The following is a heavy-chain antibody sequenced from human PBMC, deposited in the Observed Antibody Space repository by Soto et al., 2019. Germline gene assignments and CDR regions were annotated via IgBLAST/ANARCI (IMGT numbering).Heavy chain of an antibody. J-gene: IGHJ4*02. V-gene: IGHV3-23*01. CDR2: ISGSGGST. D-gene: IGHD3-22*01. Sequence: GGSLRQCCPASGFPFIGYAMRWVRTKPGKGLEWVSAISGSGGSTYYADSVKGRFTISRDNSKNTLYLQMNSLRAEDTAVYYCAKPPYYYDSSGYLHWGQGNLVSVSS. CDR1: GFPFIGYA. CDR3: AKPPYYYDSSGYLH.